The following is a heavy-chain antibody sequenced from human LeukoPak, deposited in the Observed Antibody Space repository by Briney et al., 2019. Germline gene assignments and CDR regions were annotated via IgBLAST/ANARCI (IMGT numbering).Heavy chain of an antibody. D-gene: IGHD2-2*02. CDR2: IYYSGST. Sequence: SQTLSLTCTVSGGSISSGGYYWSWIRQHPGKGLEWIGYIYYSGSTYYNPSLKSRVTISVDTSKNQSSLKLSSMTAADTAVYYCARILGDCSSTSCYTFDWFDPWGQGTLVTVSS. V-gene: IGHV4-31*03. J-gene: IGHJ5*02. CDR1: GGSISSGGYY. CDR3: ARILGDCSSTSCYTFDWFDP.